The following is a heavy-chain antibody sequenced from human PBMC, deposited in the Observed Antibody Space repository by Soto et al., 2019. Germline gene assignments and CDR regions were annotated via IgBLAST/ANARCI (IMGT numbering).Heavy chain of an antibody. Sequence: PGGSLRLSCAASGFTFSSYDMHWVRQATGKGLEGVSAIGTAGDTYYPGSVKGRFTISRENAKNSLYLQMNSLRAGDTAVYYCARSPGLITIFGVVSGMDVWGQGTTVTVSS. D-gene: IGHD3-3*01. CDR3: ARSPGLITIFGVVSGMDV. J-gene: IGHJ6*02. V-gene: IGHV3-13*01. CDR2: IGTAGDT. CDR1: GFTFSSYD.